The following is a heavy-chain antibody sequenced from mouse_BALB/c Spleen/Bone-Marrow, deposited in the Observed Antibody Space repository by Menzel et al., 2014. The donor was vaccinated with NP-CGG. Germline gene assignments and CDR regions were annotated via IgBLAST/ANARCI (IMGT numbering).Heavy chain of an antibody. CDR2: ILPGNTNA. V-gene: IGHV1-9*01. Sequence: VQLVESGAEQMQPGASVKISCKATGYTFSNYWIEWVKQGPGHGLEWIGEILPGNTNANYNEKFKGRATFTADTSSNTAYMQLSSLTSEDSAVYYCARGWYSMDDWGQGTSVTVSS. CDR3: ARGWYSMDD. CDR1: GYTFSNYW. J-gene: IGHJ4*01.